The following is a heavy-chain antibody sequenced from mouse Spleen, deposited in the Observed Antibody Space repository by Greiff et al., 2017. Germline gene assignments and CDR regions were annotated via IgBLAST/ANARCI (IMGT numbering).Heavy chain of an antibody. CDR3: ARDYYDYPLDY. Sequence: EVHLVESGGGLVKPGGSLKLSCAASGFTFSSYAMSWVRQTPEKRLEWVASISSGGSTYYPDSVKGRFTISRDNARNILYLQMSSLRSEDTAMYYCARDYYDYPLDYWGQGTTLTVSS. CDR1: GFTFSSYA. V-gene: IGHV5-6-5*01. D-gene: IGHD2-4*01. CDR2: ISSGGST. J-gene: IGHJ2*01.